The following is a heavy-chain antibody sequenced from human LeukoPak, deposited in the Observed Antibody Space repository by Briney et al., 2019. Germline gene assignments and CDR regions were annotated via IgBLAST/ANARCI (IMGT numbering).Heavy chain of an antibody. CDR2: INPNSGGT. J-gene: IGHJ6*03. CDR1: GYTFTGYY. CDR3: ARGSGSYPYYYYYYMDV. V-gene: IGHV1-2*02. Sequence: ASVKVSCKASGYTFTGYYMHWVRQAPGQGLEWMGWINPNSGGTNYAQKFQGRVTMTRDTSISTAYMELSRLRSEDTAVYYCARGSGSYPYYYYYYMDVWGKGTTVTVSS. D-gene: IGHD3-10*01.